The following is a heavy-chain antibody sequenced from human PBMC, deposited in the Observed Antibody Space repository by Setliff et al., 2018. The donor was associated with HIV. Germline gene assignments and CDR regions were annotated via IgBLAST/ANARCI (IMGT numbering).Heavy chain of an antibody. CDR2: IYNSEMI. CDR3: ASFFVTTVTNQDY. CDR1: GASISSDT. J-gene: IGHJ4*02. D-gene: IGHD4-17*01. V-gene: IGHV4-59*12. Sequence: PSETLSLTCIVSGASISSDTWSWIRQPPGKGLQWIGFIYNSEMINYNPSLQSRVTISLDTSNNQFSLKLTSVTAADTAMYYCASFFVTTVTNQDYWGQGTPVTVSS.